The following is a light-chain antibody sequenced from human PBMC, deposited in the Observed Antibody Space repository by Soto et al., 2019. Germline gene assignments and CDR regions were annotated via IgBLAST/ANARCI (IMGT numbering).Light chain of an antibody. CDR3: QQYARYSK. CDR1: QNIYTW. Sequence: DYQVTQSPSTLSASVGDRVTITCRASQNIYTWLAWYQQKPAIAPKLLIHKASTLESGVPSRFSGSGYGTEFTLTISGLQPEDSATYYCQQYARYSKFGQGTKV. J-gene: IGKJ1*01. CDR2: KAS. V-gene: IGKV1-5*03.